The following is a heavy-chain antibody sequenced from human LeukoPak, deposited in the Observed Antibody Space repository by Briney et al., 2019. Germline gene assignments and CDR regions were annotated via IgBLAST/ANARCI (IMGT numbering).Heavy chain of an antibody. D-gene: IGHD3-22*01. Sequence: PGGSLRLSCAVSGFTVSGDYMSWVRQAPGKGLEWVARNRNKANNYTPEYAASVKGRFTISRDDSKNSLYLQMNSLKTEDTAVYYCARRGRDSDGYAHGYDFWGQGTLVTVSS. CDR2: NRNKANNYTP. J-gene: IGHJ4*02. V-gene: IGHV3-72*01. CDR1: GFTVSGDY. CDR3: ARRGRDSDGYAHGYDF.